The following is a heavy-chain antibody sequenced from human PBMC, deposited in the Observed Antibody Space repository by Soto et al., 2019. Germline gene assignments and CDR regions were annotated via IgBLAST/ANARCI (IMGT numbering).Heavy chain of an antibody. CDR2: ISSSSSTI. CDR3: ARDRSVAALYCSGGSCYDPFDY. CDR1: GFTFSRYN. D-gene: IGHD2-15*01. Sequence: EVQLVESGGGLVQPGGSLRLSCAASGFTFSRYNMNWVRQAPGKGLEWVSYISSSSSTIYYADSVKGRFTISKDNAKNPLYFQINSLRDEYTAVYYCARDRSVAALYCSGGSCYDPFDYWGQGTLVTVSS. V-gene: IGHV3-48*02. J-gene: IGHJ4*02.